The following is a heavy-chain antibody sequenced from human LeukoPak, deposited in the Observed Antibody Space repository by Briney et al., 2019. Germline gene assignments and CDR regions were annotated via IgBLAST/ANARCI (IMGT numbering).Heavy chain of an antibody. Sequence: ASVKVSCKASGYTFTDFYIHLVRQAPGRGLEWLGWINPNSGGTNYAQKFQGRVTMTRDTSISTAYMDLSSLRSDDTAVYYCARVPWGLRYFDYWGQGTLVTVSP. V-gene: IGHV1-2*02. CDR1: GYTFTDFY. J-gene: IGHJ4*02. D-gene: IGHD5-12*01. CDR3: ARVPWGLRYFDY. CDR2: INPNSGGT.